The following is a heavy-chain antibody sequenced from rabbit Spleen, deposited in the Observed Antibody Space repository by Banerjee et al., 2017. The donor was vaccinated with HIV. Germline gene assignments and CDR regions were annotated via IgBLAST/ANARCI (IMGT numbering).Heavy chain of an antibody. CDR3: ARFYAGYGDFGFAAM. Sequence: QSLEESGGGLVQPEGSLALTCKASGFSFSSSDYICWVRQAPGKGLEWISCIAGSSSGNTYYASWAKGRFTISKTSSTTVTLQMTSLTAADTATYFCARFYAGYGDFGFAAMWGQGTLVTVS. CDR1: GFSFSSSDY. J-gene: IGHJ4*01. V-gene: IGHV1S40*01. CDR2: IAGSSSGNT. D-gene: IGHD7-1*01.